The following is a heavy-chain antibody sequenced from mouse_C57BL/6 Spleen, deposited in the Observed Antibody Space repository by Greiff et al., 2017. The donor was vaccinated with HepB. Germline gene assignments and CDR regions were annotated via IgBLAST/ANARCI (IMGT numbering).Heavy chain of an antibody. J-gene: IGHJ3*01. CDR3: TGRGRDYYGSSPFAY. V-gene: IGHV6-3*01. CDR2: IRLKSDNYAT. Sequence: EVKLMESGGGLVQPGGSMKLSCVASGFTFSNYWMNWVRQSPEKGLEWVAQIRLKSDNYATHYAESVKGRFTISRDDSKSSVYLQMNNLRAEDTGIYYCTGRGRDYYGSSPFAYWGQGTLVTVSA. D-gene: IGHD1-1*01. CDR1: GFTFSNYW.